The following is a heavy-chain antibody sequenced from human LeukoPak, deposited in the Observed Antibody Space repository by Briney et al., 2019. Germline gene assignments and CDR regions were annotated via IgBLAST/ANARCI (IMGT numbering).Heavy chain of an antibody. CDR3: ARVDTAMVPDY. Sequence: SETLSLTCTVSGGSISSSSYYWGWIRQPPGKGLEWIGSIYYSGSTYYNPSLKSRVTISVDTSKNQFSLKLSSVTAADTAVYYCARVDTAMVPDYWGQGTLVTVSS. CDR2: IYYSGST. D-gene: IGHD5-18*01. J-gene: IGHJ4*02. CDR1: GGSISSSSYY. V-gene: IGHV4-39*07.